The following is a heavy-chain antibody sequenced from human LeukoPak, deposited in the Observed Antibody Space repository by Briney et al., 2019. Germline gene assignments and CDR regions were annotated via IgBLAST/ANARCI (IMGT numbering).Heavy chain of an antibody. CDR3: VKIKPGGASFDY. Sequence: PSETLSLTCTVSGGSISSYYWSWIRQPPGKGLEWIGYIYYSGSTNYNPSLKSRVTISVDTSKNQFSLNLSSVTAADTALYYCVKIKPGGASFDYWGQGTLVTVSS. J-gene: IGHJ4*02. CDR2: IYYSGST. V-gene: IGHV4-59*01. D-gene: IGHD1-26*01. CDR1: GGSISSYY.